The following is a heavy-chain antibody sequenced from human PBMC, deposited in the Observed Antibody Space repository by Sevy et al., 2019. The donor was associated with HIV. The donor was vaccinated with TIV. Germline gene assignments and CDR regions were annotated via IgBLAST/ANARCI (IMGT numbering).Heavy chain of an antibody. V-gene: IGHV3-7*01. CDR2: IREDGSDK. J-gene: IGHJ4*02. Sequence: GGSLRLSCTASGFTFSAYWMTWDRQAPGKGLEWVASIREDGSDKKEVYSVRGRLTISRDNAKNSLYLQMNSLSAEDTALYYCARLSCGGGSCYSAFDYWGQGTLVTVSS. CDR1: GFTFSAYW. CDR3: ARLSCGGGSCYSAFDY. D-gene: IGHD2-15*01.